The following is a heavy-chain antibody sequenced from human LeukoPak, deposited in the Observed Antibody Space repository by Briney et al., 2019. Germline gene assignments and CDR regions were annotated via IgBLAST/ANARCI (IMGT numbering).Heavy chain of an antibody. Sequence: GGSLRLSCAASGFTFSSYWMSWVRQAPGKGLEWVANIKQDGSEKYYADSVKGRFTISGDNAKNTQYLQMNSLRAEDTAVYYCARSGRGGAFDIWGQGTMVTVSS. V-gene: IGHV3-7*01. J-gene: IGHJ3*02. CDR3: ARSGRGGAFDI. CDR1: GFTFSSYW. CDR2: IKQDGSEK. D-gene: IGHD1-26*01.